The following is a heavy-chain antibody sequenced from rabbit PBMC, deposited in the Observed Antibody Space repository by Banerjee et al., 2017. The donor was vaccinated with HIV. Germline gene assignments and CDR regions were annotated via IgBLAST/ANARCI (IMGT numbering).Heavy chain of an antibody. CDR2: IYTGQGNA. CDR3: ARDQGYDDSPHGMDL. V-gene: IGHV1S7*01. Sequence: QLKETGGGLVQPGGSLTLSCKASGFDVSSYYMSWVRQAPGKGLEWIAIIYTGQGNADYASWVNGRFTISSHNAQNTLYLQLNSLTAADTATYFCARDQGYDDSPHGMDLWGQGTLVTVS. D-gene: IGHD2-1*01. J-gene: IGHJ3*01. CDR1: GFDVSSYY.